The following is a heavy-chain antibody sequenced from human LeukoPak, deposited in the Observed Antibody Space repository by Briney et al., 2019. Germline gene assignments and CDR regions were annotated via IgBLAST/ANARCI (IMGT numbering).Heavy chain of an antibody. V-gene: IGHV4-4*07. CDR3: AREDGSGTYDY. J-gene: IGHJ4*02. CDR2: IYSSGST. D-gene: IGHD3-10*01. CDR1: GASISSYQ. Sequence: SETLSLTCTVSGASISSYQWSWIRQPAGKGLEWIGRIYSSGSTNYNPSLKSRVTMSIDTSETQFSLWLISVTAPDTAVYYCAREDGSGTYDYWGQGTLVTVSS.